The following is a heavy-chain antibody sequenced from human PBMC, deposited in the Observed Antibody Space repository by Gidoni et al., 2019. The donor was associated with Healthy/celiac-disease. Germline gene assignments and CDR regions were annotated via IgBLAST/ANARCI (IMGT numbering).Heavy chain of an antibody. Sequence: EVQLVESGGGLVQPGRSLRLSCAASGFTFDDYTMHWVRQAPGKGLEWVSGISWNSGSIGYADSVKGRFTISRDNAKNSLYLQMNSLRAEDTALYYCAKAKLRFVEWHPSPFDYWGQGTLVTVSS. J-gene: IGHJ4*02. CDR3: AKAKLRFVEWHPSPFDY. V-gene: IGHV3-9*01. D-gene: IGHD3-3*01. CDR1: GFTFDDYT. CDR2: ISWNSGSI.